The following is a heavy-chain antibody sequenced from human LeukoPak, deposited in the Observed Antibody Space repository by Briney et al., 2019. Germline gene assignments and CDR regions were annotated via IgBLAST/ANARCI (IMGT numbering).Heavy chain of an antibody. Sequence: PSETLSLTCSVSGGSISSFYWSWIRQSPGKGLEWIGYFYYNGNTNYNPSLKSRVTISVDTSKNQFSLNLRSVTAADTAVYYCARGSRYHYDSSGQYCEEYFQYWGQGTRVTVSS. CDR2: FYYNGNT. CDR3: ARGSRYHYDSSGQYCEEYFQY. J-gene: IGHJ1*01. CDR1: GGSISSFY. V-gene: IGHV4-59*01. D-gene: IGHD3-22*01.